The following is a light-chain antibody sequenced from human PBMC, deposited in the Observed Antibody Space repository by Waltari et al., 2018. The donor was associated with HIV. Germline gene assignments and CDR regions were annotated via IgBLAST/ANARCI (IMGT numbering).Light chain of an antibody. V-gene: IGKV4-1*01. CDR2: WAS. CDR1: RRLLYTSNNKNY. Sequence: DVVVTQSPDSLAVSVGERATLPCKSSRRLLYTSNNKNYLAWYQQKPGQRPKLLIYWASTRESGVPDRFSGSGSGTDFTLTISRLEPEDFAVYYCQQYGSSPRYTFGQGTKLEIK. J-gene: IGKJ2*01. CDR3: QQYGSSPRYT.